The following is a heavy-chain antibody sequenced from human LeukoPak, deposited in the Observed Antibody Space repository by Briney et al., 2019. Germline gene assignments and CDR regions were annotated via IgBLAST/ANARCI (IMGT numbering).Heavy chain of an antibody. CDR1: GFTFDDYA. Sequence: GGSLRLSCAASGFTFDDYAMHWVRQAPGKGLEWVSLISGDGGSTYYADSVKGRFTISRDNSKNSLYLQMNSLSTEDTALYYCAKGGSGWSYYFDFWGQGTLVSVSS. J-gene: IGHJ4*02. D-gene: IGHD6-19*01. V-gene: IGHV3-43*02. CDR3: AKGGSGWSYYFDF. CDR2: ISGDGGST.